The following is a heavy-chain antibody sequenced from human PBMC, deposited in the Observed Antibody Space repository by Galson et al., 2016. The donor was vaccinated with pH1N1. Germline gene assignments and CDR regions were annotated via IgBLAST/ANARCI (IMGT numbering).Heavy chain of an antibody. CDR1: GYTFSHYW. CDR2: VYPADSKT. Sequence: QSGAEVTKPGESLRLSCKGSGYTFSHYWVAWVRQMPGKGLEWIGIVYPADSKTKYSPSFRGQVTMSADKSISTAYLQWSSLKASDTATYFCARPSGSGSYDPLWYWGQGTLVTVSS. J-gene: IGHJ4*02. CDR3: ARPSGSGSYDPLWY. V-gene: IGHV5-51*03. D-gene: IGHD3-10*01.